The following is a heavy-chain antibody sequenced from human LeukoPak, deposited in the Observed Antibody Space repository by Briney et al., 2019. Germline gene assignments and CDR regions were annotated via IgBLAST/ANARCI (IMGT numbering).Heavy chain of an antibody. CDR3: ASGSAYCGGDCYGDFDY. CDR1: GFVFSSYE. Sequence: GGSLRHSCAASGFVFSSYEMNWVRQAPGKGLEWVSYISSSGKTIYYADSVKGRFTISRDNARNSLFLQMNSLRAEDTALYYCASGSAYCGGDCYGDFDYWGQGTLVTVSS. CDR2: ISSSGKTI. J-gene: IGHJ4*02. D-gene: IGHD2-21*02. V-gene: IGHV3-48*03.